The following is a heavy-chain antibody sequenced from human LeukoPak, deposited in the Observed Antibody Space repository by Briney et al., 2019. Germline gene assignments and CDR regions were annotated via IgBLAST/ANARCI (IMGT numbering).Heavy chain of an antibody. CDR3: ARVRYYGSGSYYKRSWFDP. J-gene: IGHJ5*02. CDR1: GGSFSGFY. Sequence: SETLSLTCAVYGGSFSGFYWGWIRQPPGKGLEWIGEINQSGSTKYNPSLKSRVTISVDTPKNQFSLKLSSVTAADTAVYYCARVRYYGSGSYYKRSWFDPWGQGALVTVSS. D-gene: IGHD3-10*01. CDR2: INQSGST. V-gene: IGHV4-34*01.